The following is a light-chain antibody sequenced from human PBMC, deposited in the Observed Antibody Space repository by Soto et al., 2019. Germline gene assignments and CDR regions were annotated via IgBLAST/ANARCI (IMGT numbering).Light chain of an antibody. CDR3: QQSYSTPYT. Sequence: DIQMTQSPSSLSASVGDRVTITCRASQSINSFLNWYQQKPGKAPKLLIYSASVLQSGAPSRFSGGGSGADFTLIISSLQPEDFAIYYCQQSYSTPYTFGQGTKLEIK. V-gene: IGKV1-39*01. CDR2: SAS. CDR1: QSINSF. J-gene: IGKJ2*01.